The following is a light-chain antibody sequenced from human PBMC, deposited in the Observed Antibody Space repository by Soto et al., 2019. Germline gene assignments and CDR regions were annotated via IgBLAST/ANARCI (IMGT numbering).Light chain of an antibody. CDR1: HSLNSGY. CDR2: GAS. Sequence: EIVLTQSPGTLSLSPGERATLSCRASHSLNSGYLAWYQQRPGQALRLLIYGASARATGVPDRFSGSGSGTDFTLTNSRVEREGFALYYCQQYGSSATFGPGTKVD. V-gene: IGKV3-20*01. J-gene: IGKJ3*01. CDR3: QQYGSSAT.